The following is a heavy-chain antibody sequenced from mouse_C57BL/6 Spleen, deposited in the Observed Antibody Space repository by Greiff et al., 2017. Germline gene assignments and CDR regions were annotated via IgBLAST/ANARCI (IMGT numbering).Heavy chain of an antibody. CDR1: GYTFTSYW. V-gene: IGHV1-50*01. J-gene: IGHJ2*01. Sequence: QVQLQQPGAELVKPGASVKLSCKASGYTFTSYWMQWVKQRPGQGLEWIGEIDPSDSYTNYNQKFKGKATLTVATSSSTAYMQLSSLTSEDSAVYYCARTGIDGNYGDYWGQGTTLTVSS. CDR2: IDPSDSYT. CDR3: ARTGIDGNYGDY. D-gene: IGHD2-3*01.